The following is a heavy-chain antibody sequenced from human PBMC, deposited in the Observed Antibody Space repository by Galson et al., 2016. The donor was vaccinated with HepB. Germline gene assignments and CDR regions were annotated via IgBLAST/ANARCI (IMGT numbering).Heavy chain of an antibody. D-gene: IGHD3/OR15-3a*01. CDR3: RSFSLDRHFDL. Sequence: SLRLSCAASGFPFHKYNMNWIRQAPGKGLEWVASIGVSSSYTYHAESVAGRFGISRDTAKQSIFLHMSDLRTEDTARYFCRSFSLDRHFDLWGPGTLVAVSS. CDR2: IGVSSSYT. CDR1: GFPFHKYN. J-gene: IGHJ2*01. V-gene: IGHV3-21*01.